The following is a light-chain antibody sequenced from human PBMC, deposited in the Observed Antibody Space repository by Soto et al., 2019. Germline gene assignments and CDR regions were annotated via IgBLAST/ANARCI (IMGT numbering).Light chain of an antibody. CDR1: QSVSSSY. Sequence: EIWLTQSPGTLSLSPGERATLSCRASQSVSSSYLAWYQQKPGQAPRLLIYGASSRATGIPDRFSGSGSGTDFTLPISRLEPEDFAVYYCQQYGSSQPWTFGHGTKVDIK. CDR2: GAS. J-gene: IGKJ1*01. CDR3: QQYGSSQPWT. V-gene: IGKV3-20*01.